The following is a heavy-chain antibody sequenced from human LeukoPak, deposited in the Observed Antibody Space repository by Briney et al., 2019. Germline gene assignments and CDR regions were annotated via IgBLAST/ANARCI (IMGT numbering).Heavy chain of an antibody. V-gene: IGHV3-48*03. Sequence: PGGSLRLSCAASGFTFSSYEMNWVRQAPGKGLEWVSYISSSGSTIYYADSVKGRFTISRDNAKNSLYLQMNSLRAEDTAVYYCARGGYYYDSSGYKMDSTFDYWGQGTLVTVSS. J-gene: IGHJ4*02. CDR2: ISSSGSTI. CDR3: ARGGYYYDSSGYKMDSTFDY. D-gene: IGHD3-22*01. CDR1: GFTFSSYE.